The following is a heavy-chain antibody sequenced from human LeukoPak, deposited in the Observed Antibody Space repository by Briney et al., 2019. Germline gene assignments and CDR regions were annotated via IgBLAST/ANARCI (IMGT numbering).Heavy chain of an antibody. CDR1: GGSISSSSYY. V-gene: IGHV4-39*01. CDR2: IYYSGST. D-gene: IGHD3-9*01. CDR3: ARQLRYFDWLFPGSVYYYYGMDV. J-gene: IGHJ6*02. Sequence: SETLSLTCTVSGGSISSSSYYWGWIRQPPGKGLEWIGSIYYSGSTYYNPSLKSRVTISVDTSKNQFSLKLSSVTAADTAVYYCARQLRYFDWLFPGSVYYYYGMDVWGQGTTVTVSS.